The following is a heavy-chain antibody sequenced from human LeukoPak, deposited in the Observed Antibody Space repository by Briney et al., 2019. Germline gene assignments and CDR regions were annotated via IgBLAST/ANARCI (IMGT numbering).Heavy chain of an antibody. CDR1: GGSFSGYY. D-gene: IGHD3-22*01. CDR3: ARGGGYSSRRGLCDY. Sequence: PSETLSLTCAVYGGSFSGYYWSWIRQPPGKGLERIGEINHSGSTNYNPSLKSRVTISVDTSKNQFSLKLSSVTAADTAVYYCARGGGYSSRRGLCDYWGQGTLVTVSS. V-gene: IGHV4-34*01. J-gene: IGHJ4*02. CDR2: INHSGST.